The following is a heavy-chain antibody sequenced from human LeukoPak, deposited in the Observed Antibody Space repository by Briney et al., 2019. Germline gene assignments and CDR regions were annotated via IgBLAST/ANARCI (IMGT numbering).Heavy chain of an antibody. CDR3: ARGGYRGSGPPYYYYYGMDV. CDR1: GGSISSSSYY. Sequence: TSETLSLTCTVSGGSISSSSYYWGWIRQPPGKGLEWIGSIYYSGSTYYNPSLKSRVTISVDTSKNQFSLKLSSVTAADTAVYYCARGGYRGSGPPYYYYYGMDVWGQGTTVTVSS. D-gene: IGHD3-10*01. V-gene: IGHV4-39*07. J-gene: IGHJ6*02. CDR2: IYYSGST.